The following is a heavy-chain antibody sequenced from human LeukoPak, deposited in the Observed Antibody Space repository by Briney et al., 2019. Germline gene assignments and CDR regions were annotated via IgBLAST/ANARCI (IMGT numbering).Heavy chain of an antibody. CDR2: ISGSGGST. Sequence: GWSLRLSCAASGFTFSSYAMSWVRQAPGKGLEWVSAISGSGGSTYYADSVKGRFTISRDNSKNTLYLQMNSLRAEDTAVYYCAKETIFGVVITPLYFDYWGQGTLVTVSS. D-gene: IGHD3-3*01. CDR3: AKETIFGVVITPLYFDY. J-gene: IGHJ4*02. CDR1: GFTFSSYA. V-gene: IGHV3-23*01.